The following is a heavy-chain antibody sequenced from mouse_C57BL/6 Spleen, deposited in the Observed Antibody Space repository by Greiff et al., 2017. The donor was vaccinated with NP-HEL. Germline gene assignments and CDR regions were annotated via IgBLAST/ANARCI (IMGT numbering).Heavy chain of an antibody. CDR2: ILPGSGST. V-gene: IGHV1-9*01. J-gene: IGHJ4*01. CDR3: ARGHEGYAMDY. CDR1: GYTFTGYW. Sequence: VKLLESGAELMKPGASVKLSCKATGYTFTGYWIEWVKQRPGHGLEWIGEILPGSGSTNYNEKVKGEATFTADTSSNTAYRQHSSLTTEDAAIHHCARGHEGYAMDYRGQGTAVTVSS.